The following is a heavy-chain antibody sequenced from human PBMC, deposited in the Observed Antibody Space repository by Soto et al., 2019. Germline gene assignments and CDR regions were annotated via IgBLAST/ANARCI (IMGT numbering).Heavy chain of an antibody. V-gene: IGHV3-30*18. CDR1: GFTFSSYG. Sequence: RLSCAASGFTFSSYGMHWVRQAPGKGLEWVAVISYDGSNKYYADSVKGRFTISRDNSKNTLYLQMNSLRAEDTAVYYCAKGYDSSGYYYYYYYGMDVWGQGXTVTVSS. J-gene: IGHJ6*02. CDR2: ISYDGSNK. D-gene: IGHD3-22*01. CDR3: AKGYDSSGYYYYYYYGMDV.